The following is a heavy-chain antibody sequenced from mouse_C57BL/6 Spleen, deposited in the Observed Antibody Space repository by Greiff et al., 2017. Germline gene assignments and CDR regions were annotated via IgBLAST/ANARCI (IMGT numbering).Heavy chain of an antibody. Sequence: EVMLVESGAELVKPGASVKLSCTASGFNIKDYYMHWVKQRTEQGLEWIGRLDPEDGETKSAPKFQGKATITAATSSNTAYLQLSSLTSEDTAVYYCARWGTVVDAMDYWGQGTSVTVSS. J-gene: IGHJ4*01. CDR1: GFNIKDYY. D-gene: IGHD1-1*01. CDR3: ARWGTVVDAMDY. CDR2: LDPEDGET. V-gene: IGHV14-2*01.